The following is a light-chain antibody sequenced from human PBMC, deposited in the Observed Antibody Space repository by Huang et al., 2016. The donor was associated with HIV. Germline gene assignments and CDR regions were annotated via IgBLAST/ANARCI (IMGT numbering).Light chain of an antibody. CDR3: QQYNDWPET. Sequence: EIVMTQSPATLSVSPGERATLSCRASQSISSNLAWYQQKPGQAPMLLIYGASTRATGIPARFRGSGSGTEFTLTISSLLSEDFAVYYCQQYNDWPETFGQGTKLEIK. V-gene: IGKV3-15*01. J-gene: IGKJ2*01. CDR2: GAS. CDR1: QSISSN.